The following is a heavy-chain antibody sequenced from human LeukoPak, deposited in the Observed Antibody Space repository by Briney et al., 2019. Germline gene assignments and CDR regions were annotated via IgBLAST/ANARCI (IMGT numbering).Heavy chain of an antibody. D-gene: IGHD2-2*01. Sequence: EGSLRLSCAASGFTFSDYGMHWVRQAPGKGLEWVSLISHDGSNKYYGDSAKGRFTISRDNSKNTLYLQMSTLRAEDTAVYYCAKDPGPKSTSLPGDIWGQGTMVTVSS. CDR2: ISHDGSNK. J-gene: IGHJ3*02. V-gene: IGHV3-30*18. CDR1: GFTFSDYG. CDR3: AKDPGPKSTSLPGDI.